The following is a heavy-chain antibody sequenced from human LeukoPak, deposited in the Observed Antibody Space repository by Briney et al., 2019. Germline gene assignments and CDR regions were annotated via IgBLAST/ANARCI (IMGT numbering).Heavy chain of an antibody. V-gene: IGHV3-20*04. J-gene: IGHJ6*02. CDR1: GFTLDDYE. CDR3: NGYCSSASCYSDMDV. D-gene: IGHD2-2*02. Sequence: GGSLRLSCVASGFTLDDYEMSWVRQAPGKGLEWVSGINWNGGSTGYADSVKGRFTISRDNAKNSLYLQMNSLRAEDTALYYCNGYCSSASCYSDMDVWGQGTTVTVSS. CDR2: INWNGGST.